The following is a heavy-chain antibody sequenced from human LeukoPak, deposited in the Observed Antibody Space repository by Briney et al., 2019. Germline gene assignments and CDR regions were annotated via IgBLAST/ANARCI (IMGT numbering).Heavy chain of an antibody. CDR2: IYYMGST. CDR1: LGSISRYY. V-gene: IGHV4-59*01. CDR3: ASRLDIVGAQNPQIDAFDI. Sequence: SETLSLTRTLSLGSISRYYWSCIRQPPRKGLECIGYIYYMGSTNYNHCLKSRVTISVDTSRNHFSLTLSSVTAADPTVYYCASRLDIVGAQNPQIDAFDIWGQGTMVTVSS. J-gene: IGHJ3*02. D-gene: IGHD1-26*01.